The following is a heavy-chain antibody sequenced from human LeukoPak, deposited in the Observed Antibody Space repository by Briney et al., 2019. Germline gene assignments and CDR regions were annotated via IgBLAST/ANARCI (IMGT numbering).Heavy chain of an antibody. CDR3: ARVGGGELPGGPL. J-gene: IGHJ3*01. CDR1: GGSISSSSYY. D-gene: IGHD1-26*01. CDR2: IYYSGST. V-gene: IGHV4-39*01. Sequence: SETLSLTRTVSGGSISSSSYYWGWIRQPPGKGLEWIGSIYYSGSTYYNPSRKSRVTISVDTSKNQFSLKLSSVTAADTAVYYCARVGGGELPGGPLWGQGTMVTVSS.